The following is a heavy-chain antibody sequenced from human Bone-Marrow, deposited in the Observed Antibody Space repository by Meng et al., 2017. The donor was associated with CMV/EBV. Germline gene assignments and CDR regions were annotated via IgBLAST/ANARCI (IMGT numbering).Heavy chain of an antibody. V-gene: IGHV3-30*14. J-gene: IGHJ4*02. Sequence: VFTFSNYAMHCVRQAPGKGLEWVAVISYDVNNNYYVDSVRGRFTISRDNSKNTLYLQMNNLRTEDTAVYYCVRGKRELLVWSFGSWGQGTLVTVSS. CDR2: ISYDVNNN. CDR1: VFTFSNYA. D-gene: IGHD1-26*01. CDR3: VRGKRELLVWSFGS.